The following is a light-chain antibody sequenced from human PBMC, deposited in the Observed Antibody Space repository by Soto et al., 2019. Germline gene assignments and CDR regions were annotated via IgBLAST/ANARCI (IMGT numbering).Light chain of an antibody. V-gene: IGKV3-11*01. J-gene: IGKJ4*01. CDR1: QSVTSS. CDR3: QQRTSWPT. CDR2: DVS. Sequence: VLTQSPATLSLSPGDRATLSCRASQSVTSSLAWFQQKPGQAPRLLIYDVSRRATAIPARFSGSGSGTDFTFTISSLEPEDFAVYYCQQRTSWPTFGGGTKVDIK.